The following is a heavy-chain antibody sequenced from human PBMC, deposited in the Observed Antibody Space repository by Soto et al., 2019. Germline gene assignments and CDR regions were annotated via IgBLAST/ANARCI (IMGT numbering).Heavy chain of an antibody. Sequence: SETLSLTCTVSGGSISSYYWSWIRQPPGKGLEWIGYIYYSGSTNYNPSLKSRVTISVDTSKNQFSLKLSSVTAADTAVYYCARSPGYYDILTGYLDYWAQGTLVPVSS. D-gene: IGHD3-9*01. V-gene: IGHV4-59*01. J-gene: IGHJ4*02. CDR1: GGSISSYY. CDR3: ARSPGYYDILTGYLDY. CDR2: IYYSGST.